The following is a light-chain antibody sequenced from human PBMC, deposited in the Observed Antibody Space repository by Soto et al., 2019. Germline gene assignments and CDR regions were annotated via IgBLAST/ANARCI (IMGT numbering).Light chain of an antibody. J-gene: IGLJ1*01. V-gene: IGLV2-14*03. CDR3: CSPTTSHTYV. CDR2: HVT. CDR1: SSDIGHYDY. Sequence: QTVLSQTASVSGTPEQSITISCTGTSSDIGHYDYVSWYQQHPGKAPKLMIYHVTYRPSGVSNRYSGSKSGNSASLTISGLQADEEADYCCCSPTTSHTYVFGSGTKVTVL.